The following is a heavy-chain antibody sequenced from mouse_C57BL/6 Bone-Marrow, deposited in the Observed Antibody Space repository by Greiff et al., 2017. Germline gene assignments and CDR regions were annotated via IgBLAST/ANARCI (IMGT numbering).Heavy chain of an antibody. CDR2: IYPRSGNT. J-gene: IGHJ3*01. Sequence: QVQLKQSGAELARPGASVKLSCKASGYTFTSYGISWVKQRTGQGLEWIGEIYPRSGNTYYNEKFKGKATLTADKSSSTAYRELRSLTSEDSAVDCCARRNLGAWFAYWGQGTLVTVSA. D-gene: IGHD4-1*01. CDR3: ARRNLGAWFAY. CDR1: GYTFTSYG. V-gene: IGHV1-81*01.